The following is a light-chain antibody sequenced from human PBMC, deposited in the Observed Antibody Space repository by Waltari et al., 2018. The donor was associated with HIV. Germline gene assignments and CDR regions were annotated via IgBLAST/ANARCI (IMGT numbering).Light chain of an antibody. CDR1: GSSIGTYS. V-gene: IGLV1-47*01. CDR3: AVWDDSLGGAV. J-gene: IGLJ2*01. Sequence: QSVVTQPPSASGTPGQRVTISCSGSGSSIGTYSVNWYQHFPGTAPKLLIYMNEQRPSGVPGRFSGSQSGTSAPLAISGLQYDDEADYYCAVWDDSLGGAVFGGGTKLTVL. CDR2: MNE.